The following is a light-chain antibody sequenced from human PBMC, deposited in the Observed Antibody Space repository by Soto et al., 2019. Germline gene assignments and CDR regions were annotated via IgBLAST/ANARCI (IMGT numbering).Light chain of an antibody. CDR1: QGISSY. J-gene: IGKJ1*01. CDR2: AAS. CDR3: QQYYSTFQT. V-gene: IGKV1-8*01. Sequence: AIRMTQSPSSLSASTGDRVTITCRASQGISSYLAWYQQKPGQAPKLLIYAASTLQSGVPSRFSGSGSGTDFTLTISCLQSEDFATYYCQQYYSTFQTFGQGTKVEIK.